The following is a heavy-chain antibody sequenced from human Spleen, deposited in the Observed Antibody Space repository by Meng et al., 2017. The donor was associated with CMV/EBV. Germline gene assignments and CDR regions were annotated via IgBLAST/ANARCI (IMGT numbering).Heavy chain of an antibody. D-gene: IGHD6-19*01. CDR1: GFTFTSYA. V-gene: IGHV3-23*01. Sequence: GGSLRLSCAASGFTFTSYAMSWVRQAPGKGLEWVSLITPRGTTHYADSVRGRLTISRDHSKNTLYLQMSSLRAEDTAVYYCAKDQIGLLPGDPYYDHWGQGTLVTVSS. CDR2: ITPRGTT. CDR3: AKDQIGLLPGDPYYDH. J-gene: IGHJ4*02.